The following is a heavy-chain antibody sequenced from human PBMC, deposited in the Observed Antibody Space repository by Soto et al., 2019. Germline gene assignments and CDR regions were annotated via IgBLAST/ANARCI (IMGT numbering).Heavy chain of an antibody. D-gene: IGHD2-15*01. V-gene: IGHV4-4*02. J-gene: IGHJ5*02. CDR3: ATLPPRIVVVMTDLPT. Sequence: QLRESGPGLVKPSGTLSLTCFVSGASISSTYWWSWVRQTPGKRLGWIGQIYHTGTTSYNPSLKNRVTISLDKSNHQFSLRLTSMTAADTAVYYCATLPPRIVVVMTDLPTWGQGTLVTVSS. CDR1: GASISSTYW. CDR2: IYHTGTT.